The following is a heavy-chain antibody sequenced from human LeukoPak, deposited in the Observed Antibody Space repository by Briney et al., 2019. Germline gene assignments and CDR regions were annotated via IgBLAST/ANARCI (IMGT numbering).Heavy chain of an antibody. D-gene: IGHD3-3*01. V-gene: IGHV4-61*02. Sequence: SETLSLTCTVSGGSISSGSYYWSWIRQPAGKGLEWIGRIYTSGSTNYNPSLKSRVTISVDTSKNQFSLKLSSVTAADTAVYYCARTYYDFWSGYAYYYYYMDVWGKGTTVTVSS. CDR3: ARTYYDFWSGYAYYYYYMDV. CDR2: IYTSGST. J-gene: IGHJ6*03. CDR1: GGSISSGSYY.